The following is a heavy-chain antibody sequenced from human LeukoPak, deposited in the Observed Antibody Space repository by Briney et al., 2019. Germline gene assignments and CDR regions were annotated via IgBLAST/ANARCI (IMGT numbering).Heavy chain of an antibody. J-gene: IGHJ5*02. CDR1: GGSISSGSYY. D-gene: IGHD1-26*01. CDR3: ANSGSYGWFDP. CDR2: IYTSGST. V-gene: IGHV4-61*02. Sequence: PSQTLSLTCTVSGGSISSGSYYWSWIRQPAGKGLEWIGRIYTSGSTNYNPSLKSRVTISVDTSKNQFSLKLSSVTAADTAVYCCANSGSYGWFDPWGQGTLVTVSS.